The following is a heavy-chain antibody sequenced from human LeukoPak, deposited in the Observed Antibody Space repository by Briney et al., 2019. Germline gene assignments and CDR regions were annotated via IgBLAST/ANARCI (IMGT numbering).Heavy chain of an antibody. CDR3: AGGSGWLIDY. J-gene: IGHJ4*02. CDR1: GFTFSSFW. V-gene: IGHV3-7*03. CDR2: IEGDGSGK. D-gene: IGHD6-19*01. Sequence: GVSLRLSCAASGFTFSSFWMNWVRHTPGKGLEWVANIEGDGSGKNYMDSVKGRFTISRDNAKKSLHLQMNSLRAEDTGVYYCAGGSGWLIDYWGQGTLVTVSS.